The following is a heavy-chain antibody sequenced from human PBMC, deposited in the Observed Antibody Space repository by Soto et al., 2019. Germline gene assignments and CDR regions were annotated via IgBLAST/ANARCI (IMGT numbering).Heavy chain of an antibody. CDR2: LSPDGRIT. CDR1: GFTFSDYW. D-gene: IGHD4-17*01. CDR3: ASPLTNYGAFVGTFAY. J-gene: IGHJ4*02. V-gene: IGHV3-74*01. Sequence: EVQLVESGGGLVQPGGSLRLSCAASGFTFSDYWMHWLRQAPGKGLVLVSRLSPDGRITSYADSVKGRFTISRDKVKNTLELQMNSLRAEDTAVYYCASPLTNYGAFVGTFAYWGQRAFVTVSS.